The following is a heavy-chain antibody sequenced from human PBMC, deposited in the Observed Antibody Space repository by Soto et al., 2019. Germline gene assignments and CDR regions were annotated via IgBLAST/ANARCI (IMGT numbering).Heavy chain of an antibody. CDR2: IYYSGST. CDR3: AIQGIAVAGVGNWFDP. V-gene: IGHV4-39*01. CDR1: GGSISSSSYY. D-gene: IGHD6-19*01. J-gene: IGHJ5*02. Sequence: ETLSLTCTVSGGSISSSSYYWGWIRQPPGKGLEWIGSIYYSGSTYYNPSLKSRVTISVDTSKNQFSLKLSSVTAADTAVYYCAIQGIAVAGVGNWFDPWGQGTLVTVSS.